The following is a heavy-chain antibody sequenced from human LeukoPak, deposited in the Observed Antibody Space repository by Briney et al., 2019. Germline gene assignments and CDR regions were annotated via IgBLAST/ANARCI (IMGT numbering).Heavy chain of an antibody. CDR3: ARAPLYYYDSSGYLAY. J-gene: IGHJ4*02. Sequence: PSETLSLTCTVSGGSISSGGYYWSWIRQHPGKGLEWIGDIYYSGSTYYNPSLKSRVTISVDTSKNQFSLKLSSVTAADTAVYYCARAPLYYYDSSGYLAYWGQGTLVTVSS. V-gene: IGHV4-31*03. CDR1: GGSISSGGYY. D-gene: IGHD3-22*01. CDR2: IYYSGST.